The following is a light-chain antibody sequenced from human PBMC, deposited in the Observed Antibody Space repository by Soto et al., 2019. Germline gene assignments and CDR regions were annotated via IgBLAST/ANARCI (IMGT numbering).Light chain of an antibody. V-gene: IGLV2-8*01. CDR1: SSDVGRYNF. J-gene: IGLJ1*01. Sequence: QSVLTQPPSASGSPGQSVTISCTGTSSDVGRYNFVSWYQHHPGEAPKLLIYDVNKRPSGVPDRFSGSKSGNTASLTVSGLQAEDEADYYCDSYAGSNNHVFGTGTKVTVL. CDR2: DVN. CDR3: DSYAGSNNHV.